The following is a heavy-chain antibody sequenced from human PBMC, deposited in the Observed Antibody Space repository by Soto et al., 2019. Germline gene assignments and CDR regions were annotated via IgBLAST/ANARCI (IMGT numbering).Heavy chain of an antibody. D-gene: IGHD3-10*01. CDR2: ISYDGSNK. J-gene: IGHJ6*02. CDR1: GFTFSSYA. CDR3: ARDPGRFSGYYYGMDV. V-gene: IGHV3-30-3*01. Sequence: GGSLRLSCAASGFTFSSYAMHWVRQAPGKGLEWVADISYDGSNKYYADSVKGRFPIPRDNSNNTLYLQMNSLRAEDTAVYYCARDPGRFSGYYYGMDVWGQGTTVTVS.